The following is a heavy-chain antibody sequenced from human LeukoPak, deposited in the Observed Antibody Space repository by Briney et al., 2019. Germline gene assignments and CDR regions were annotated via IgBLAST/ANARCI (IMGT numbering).Heavy chain of an antibody. CDR1: GFTFSNYW. CDR3: AREGGNYDSSGYYQAYDAFDT. V-gene: IGHV3-7*05. Sequence: GGSLRLSCAASGFTFSNYWMSWVRQAPGKGLEWVATINQDGSEKYYVDSVKGRFTISRDNAKKSLYLQMNSLRAEDTAVYYCAREGGNYDSSGYYQAYDAFDTWGQGTMVTVSS. CDR2: INQDGSEK. D-gene: IGHD3-22*01. J-gene: IGHJ3*02.